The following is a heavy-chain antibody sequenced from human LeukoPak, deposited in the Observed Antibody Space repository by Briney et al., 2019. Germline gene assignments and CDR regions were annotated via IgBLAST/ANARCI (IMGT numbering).Heavy chain of an antibody. CDR1: GFIFSNYG. CDR3: ARDTYDSSGYYWDY. D-gene: IGHD3-22*01. J-gene: IGHJ4*02. V-gene: IGHV3-33*01. Sequence: GGSLRLSCAASGFIFSNYGMHWVRQAPGKGLEWVAVIWYDGSNKYYADSVKGRFTISRDNAKNSLYLQMNSLRAEDTAVYYCARDTYDSSGYYWDYWGQGTLVTVSS. CDR2: IWYDGSNK.